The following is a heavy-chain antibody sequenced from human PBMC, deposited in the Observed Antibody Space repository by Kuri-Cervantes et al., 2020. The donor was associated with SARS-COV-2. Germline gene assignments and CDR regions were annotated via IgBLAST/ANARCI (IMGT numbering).Heavy chain of an antibody. CDR2: INHSGST. V-gene: IGHV4-34*01. Sequence: ESLKISCAVYGGSFSGYYWSWIRQPPGKGLEWIGEINHSGSTNYNPSLKSRVTISVDTSKNQFSLKLSSVTAADTAVYYCARTNRGSYYYYGMDVWGQGTTVTVSS. CDR1: GGSFSGYY. D-gene: IGHD3-16*01. CDR3: ARTNRGSYYYYGMDV. J-gene: IGHJ6*02.